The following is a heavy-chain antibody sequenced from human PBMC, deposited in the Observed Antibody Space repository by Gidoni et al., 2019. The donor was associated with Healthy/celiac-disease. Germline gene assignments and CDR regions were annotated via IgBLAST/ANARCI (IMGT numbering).Heavy chain of an antibody. CDR3: ARSAAPGTELDY. J-gene: IGHJ4*02. Sequence: QVQLVESGGGVVQPGRSLRLSCAASGFTFSSYAMHWVRQAPGKGLEWVAVISYDGSNKYYADSVKGRFTISRDNSKNTLYLQMNSLRAEDTAVYYCARSAAPGTELDYWGQGTLVTVSS. CDR1: GFTFSSYA. CDR2: ISYDGSNK. D-gene: IGHD6-13*01. V-gene: IGHV3-30*01.